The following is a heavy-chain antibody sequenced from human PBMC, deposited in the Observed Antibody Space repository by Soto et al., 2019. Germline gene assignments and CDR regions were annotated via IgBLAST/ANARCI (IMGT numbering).Heavy chain of an antibody. CDR2: IYYSGST. D-gene: IGHD5-18*01. Sequence: SETLSLTCTVSGGSISSYYWSWIRQPPGKGLEWIGYIYYSGSTNYNPSLKSRVTISVDTSKNQFSLKLSSVTAADTAVYYCARDLGGYSYGNFDYWGQGTLVTVSS. V-gene: IGHV4-59*01. CDR3: ARDLGGYSYGNFDY. CDR1: GGSISSYY. J-gene: IGHJ4*02.